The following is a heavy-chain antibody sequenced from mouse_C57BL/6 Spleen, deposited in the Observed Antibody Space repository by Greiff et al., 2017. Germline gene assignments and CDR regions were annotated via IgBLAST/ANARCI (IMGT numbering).Heavy chain of an antibody. V-gene: IGHV14-4*01. J-gene: IGHJ2*01. CDR3: TTHPANWDGY. CDR1: GFNIKDDY. Sequence: VQLKQSGAELVRPGASVKLSCTASGFNIKDDYMHWVKQRPEQGLEWIGWIDPENGDTEYASKFQGKATIPADTSSSTAYLQLSSLTSEDTAVYYCTTHPANWDGYWGQGTTRTVSA. D-gene: IGHD4-1*01. CDR2: IDPENGDT.